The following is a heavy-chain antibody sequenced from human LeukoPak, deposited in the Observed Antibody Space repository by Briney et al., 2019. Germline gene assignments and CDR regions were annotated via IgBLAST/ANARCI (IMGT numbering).Heavy chain of an antibody. V-gene: IGHV4-59*12. D-gene: IGHD4-17*01. J-gene: IGHJ5*02. CDR2: IYYSGST. Sequence: PSETLSLTCTVSGGSISSYYWSWIRQPPGKGLEWIGYIYYSGSTNYNPSLKSRVTISVDTSKNQFSLKLSSVTAADTAVYYCARVSRHDYGDYVNWFDPWGQGTLVTVSS. CDR1: GGSISSYY. CDR3: ARVSRHDYGDYVNWFDP.